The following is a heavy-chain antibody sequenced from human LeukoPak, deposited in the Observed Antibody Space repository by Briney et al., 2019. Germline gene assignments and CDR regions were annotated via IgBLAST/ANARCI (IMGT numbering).Heavy chain of an antibody. CDR2: MNPNSGNT. D-gene: IGHD3-9*01. CDR3: ARLRRRDYDILTGSPPNNWFDP. J-gene: IGHJ5*02. Sequence: ASVKVSCKASGYTFTSYDINWVRQATGQGLEWMGWMNPNSGNTGYAQKFKGRVTMTRNTSISTAYMELSSLRSEDTAVYYCARLRRRDYDILTGSPPNNWFDPWGQGTLVTVSS. CDR1: GYTFTSYD. V-gene: IGHV1-8*01.